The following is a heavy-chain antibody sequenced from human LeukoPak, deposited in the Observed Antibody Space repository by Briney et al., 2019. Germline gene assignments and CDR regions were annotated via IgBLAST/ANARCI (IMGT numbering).Heavy chain of an antibody. J-gene: IGHJ6*02. Sequence: SETLSLTCAVYGGSFSGYYWRWIRQPPGKGLEWIGEINHSGSTNYNPSLKSRVTISVDTSKNQFSLKLSSVTAADTAVYYCATRRRDGYNYYGMDVWGQGTTVTVSS. CDR3: ATRRRDGYNYYGMDV. CDR2: INHSGST. D-gene: IGHD5-24*01. V-gene: IGHV4-34*01. CDR1: GGSFSGYY.